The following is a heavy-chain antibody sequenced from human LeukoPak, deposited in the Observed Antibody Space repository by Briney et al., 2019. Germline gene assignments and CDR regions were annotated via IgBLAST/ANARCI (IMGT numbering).Heavy chain of an antibody. CDR1: GFPFSSYS. CDR2: ISAGGSNI. V-gene: IGHV3-48*01. CDR3: VRVKGTYFDF. D-gene: IGHD1-1*01. Sequence: GGSLRLSCAASGFPFSSYSMNWVRQAPGKGLEWVSYISAGGSNIYYLDSVKGRFTVSRDNAMNSLFLQMDRPRAEDTAVYYCVRVKGTYFDFWGQGTLATVSS. J-gene: IGHJ4*02.